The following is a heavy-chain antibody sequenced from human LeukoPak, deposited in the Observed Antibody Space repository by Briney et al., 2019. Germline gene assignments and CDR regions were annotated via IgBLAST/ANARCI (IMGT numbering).Heavy chain of an antibody. D-gene: IGHD4/OR15-4a*01. CDR3: ARKGATRGYAFDI. V-gene: IGHV1-69*01. J-gene: IGHJ3*02. CDR1: GGTFSSYA. CDR2: IIPIFGTA. Sequence: ASVKVSCKASGGTFSSYAISWVRQAPGQGLEWVGGIIPIFGTANYAQKFQGRVTITAEESTSTAYMELSSLRSEDTAVYYCARKGATRGYAFDIWGQGTMVTVSS.